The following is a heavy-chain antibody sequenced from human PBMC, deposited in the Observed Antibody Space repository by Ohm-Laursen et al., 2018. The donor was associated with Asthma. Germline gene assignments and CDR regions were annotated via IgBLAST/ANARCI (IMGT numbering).Heavy chain of an antibody. J-gene: IGHJ1*01. Sequence: SLRLSCTASGYSFSLYSIHWIRQAPGKGLQWVASISTASTFIYYADSVRGRFTTSRDNAKNLVYLQMDSLRVGDTALYYCARIGPEWELPGREYSLHHWGQGTQVTVSS. V-gene: IGHV3-21*01. CDR1: GYSFSLYS. D-gene: IGHD1-26*01. CDR3: ARIGPEWELPGREYSLHH. CDR2: ISTASTFI.